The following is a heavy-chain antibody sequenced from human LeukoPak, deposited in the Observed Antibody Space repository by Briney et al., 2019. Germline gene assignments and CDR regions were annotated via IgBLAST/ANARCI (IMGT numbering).Heavy chain of an antibody. V-gene: IGHV5-51*01. CDR2: IYPGDSDT. CDR1: GYSFTSYW. Sequence: GESLKISCKGSGYSFTSYWIGWVRQMPGKGLEWMGIIYPGDSDTRYSPSFQGQVTISADKSISTAYLQWSSLKASDTAMYYCARHLGGFESDYSIDYWGQGTLVTVSS. D-gene: IGHD2-15*01. J-gene: IGHJ4*02. CDR3: ARHLGGFESDYSIDY.